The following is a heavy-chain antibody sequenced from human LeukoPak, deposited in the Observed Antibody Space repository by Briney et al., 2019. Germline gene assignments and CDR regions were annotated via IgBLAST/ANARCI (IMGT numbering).Heavy chain of an antibody. CDR2: IWYDGSNK. V-gene: IGHV3-33*01. Sequence: GRSLRLSCAASGFTFSSYGMHWVRQAPGKGLEWVAVIWYDGSNKYYADSVKGRFTISRDNSKNTLYLQMNSLRAEDTAVCYCARAWDTAAPYYFDYWGQGTLVTVSS. CDR1: GFTFSSYG. D-gene: IGHD6-6*01. J-gene: IGHJ4*02. CDR3: ARAWDTAAPYYFDY.